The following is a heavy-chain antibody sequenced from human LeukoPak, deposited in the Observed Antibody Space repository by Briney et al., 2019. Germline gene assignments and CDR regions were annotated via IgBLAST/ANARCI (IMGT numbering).Heavy chain of an antibody. CDR1: GDSVSSNSAA. V-gene: IGHV6-1*01. J-gene: IGHJ4*02. Sequence: SQTLSLTCAISGDSVSSNSAAWNWIRQSPSRGLEWLGRTYYRSKWYNDYAVSVKSRITINPDTSKNQFSLQLNYVTPEDTAVYYCARAVTMVRGVTPVYFDYWGQGTLVTVSS. D-gene: IGHD3-10*01. CDR3: ARAVTMVRGVTPVYFDY. CDR2: TYYRSKWYN.